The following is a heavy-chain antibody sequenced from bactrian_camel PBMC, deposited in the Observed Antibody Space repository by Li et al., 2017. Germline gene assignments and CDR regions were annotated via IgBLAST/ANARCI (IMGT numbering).Heavy chain of an antibody. J-gene: IGHJ6*01. CDR1: GFTFGSYD. D-gene: IGHD5*01. Sequence: VQLVESGGGLRQPGGSLRLSCAASGFTFGSYDMNWVRQAPGKGLEWVSGILTSGDTHYDYSVMGRFTISRDNAKNTLYLQMNNLKTDDAAVYYCATQTTGWAFRYWGRGTQVTVS. CDR2: ILTSGDT. V-gene: IGHV3S40*01. CDR3: ATQTTGWAFRY.